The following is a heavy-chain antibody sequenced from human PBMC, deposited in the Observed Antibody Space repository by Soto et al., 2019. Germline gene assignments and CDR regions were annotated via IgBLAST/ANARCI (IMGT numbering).Heavy chain of an antibody. Sequence: SETLSLTCAVYGGSFSGYYWSWIRQPPGKGLEWIGEINHSGSTNYNPSLKSRVTISVDTSKNQFSLKLSSVTAADTAVYYCARGRGIAVAGTNFDYWGQGTLVTVSS. CDR1: GGSFSGYY. D-gene: IGHD6-19*01. CDR3: ARGRGIAVAGTNFDY. J-gene: IGHJ4*02. V-gene: IGHV4-34*01. CDR2: INHSGST.